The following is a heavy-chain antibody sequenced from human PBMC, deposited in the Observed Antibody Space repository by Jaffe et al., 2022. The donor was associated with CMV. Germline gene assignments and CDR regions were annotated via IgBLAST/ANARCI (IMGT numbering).Heavy chain of an antibody. CDR2: ISYDGSNK. CDR1: GFTFSSYG. J-gene: IGHJ4*02. CDR3: AKDFRIMITFGPPEPVDY. Sequence: QVQLVESGGGVVQPGRSLRLSCAASGFTFSSYGMHWVRQAPGKGLEWVAVISYDGSNKYYADSVKGRFTISRDNSKNTLYLQMNSLRAEDTAVYYCAKDFRIMITFGPPEPVDYWGQGTLVTVSS. D-gene: IGHD3-16*01. V-gene: IGHV3-30*18.